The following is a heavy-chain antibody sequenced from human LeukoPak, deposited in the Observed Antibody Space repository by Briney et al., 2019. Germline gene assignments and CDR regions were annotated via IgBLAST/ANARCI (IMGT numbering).Heavy chain of an antibody. CDR2: IKSKTDGGTT. CDR1: GLTFTNAW. Sequence: GGSLRVSCAVSGLTFTNAWMSGVRQAPGKGLEWVGRIKSKTDGGTTDYAAPVKGRFTISRDDSKNTLYLQMNSLKTEDTAMYYCLGSFLGYWGQGTLVTVSS. V-gene: IGHV3-15*01. J-gene: IGHJ4*02. CDR3: LGSFLGY. D-gene: IGHD1-26*01.